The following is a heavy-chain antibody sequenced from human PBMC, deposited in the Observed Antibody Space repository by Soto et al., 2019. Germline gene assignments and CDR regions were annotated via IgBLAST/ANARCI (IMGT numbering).Heavy chain of an antibody. CDR2: IIPIFGTA. CDR1: GGTFSSYA. Sequence: QVQLVQSGAEVKKPGSSVKVYCKASGGTFSSYAISWVRQAPGQGLEWMGRIIPIFGTANYAQKCLGRVMFTADEATSTAYMQLSILRSYDTPVYYCAKPYGVNSLFDYWGQGTLVTVSS. CDR3: AKPYGVNSLFDY. D-gene: IGHD4-17*01. V-gene: IGHV1-69*15. J-gene: IGHJ4*02.